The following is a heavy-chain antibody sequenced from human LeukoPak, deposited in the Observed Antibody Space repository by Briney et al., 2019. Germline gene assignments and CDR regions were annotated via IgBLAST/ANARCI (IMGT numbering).Heavy chain of an antibody. V-gene: IGHV1-2*02. CDR1: GYTFTGYY. D-gene: IGHD6-6*01. J-gene: IGHJ1*01. CDR3: ARSIAARPTSAYFQQ. CDR2: INPNSGGT. Sequence: GASVKASCKASGYTFTGYYMHWVRHAPGQGLGWMGWINPNSGGTNYAQKFQGRVTMTRDTSIGTAYMELSRLRSDDTAVYYCARSIAARPTSAYFQQWGQGTLVTVSS.